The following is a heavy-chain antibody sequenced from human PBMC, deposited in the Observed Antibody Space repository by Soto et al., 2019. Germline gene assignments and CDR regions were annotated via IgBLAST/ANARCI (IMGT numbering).Heavy chain of an antibody. D-gene: IGHD6-6*01. CDR2: INHSGGT. V-gene: IGHV4-34*01. Sequence: SETVSLTCAVYGGSFSAYYWSWIRQPPGKGLEWIGEINHSGGTSYNPSLKSRVTISVDTSKSQFSLKLTSVTAADRAVYYCARKSGSSSPEDYWGQGTLVTVS. CDR3: ARKSGSSSPEDY. CDR1: GGSFSAYY. J-gene: IGHJ4*02.